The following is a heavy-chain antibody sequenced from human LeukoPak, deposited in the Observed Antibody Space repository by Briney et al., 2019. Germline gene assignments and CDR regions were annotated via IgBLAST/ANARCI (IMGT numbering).Heavy chain of an antibody. V-gene: IGHV1-69*04. J-gene: IGHJ3*02. CDR3: AXVSHRXTMVRGYTXAFDI. D-gene: IGHD3-10*01. CDR1: GGTFSSYA. Sequence: ASVKVSCKASGGTFSSYAISWVRQAPGQGLEWMGRIIXILGIANYAQKFQXXVTITADKSTSTAYMELSSLRSEDTAVYYCAXVSHRXTMVRGYTXAFDIWGQGTMVTVSS. CDR2: IIXILGIA.